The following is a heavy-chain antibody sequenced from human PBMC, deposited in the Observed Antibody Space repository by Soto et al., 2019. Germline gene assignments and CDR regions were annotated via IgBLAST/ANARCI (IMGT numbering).Heavy chain of an antibody. CDR1: GYGFASKY. J-gene: IGHJ3*02. CDR3: AIPKDFWSGCPDAFDI. Sequence: SAKLCSKESGYGFASKYMCWARQAPKQGLEWMGIINPSGGSTSYAQKFQGRVTMTRDTSTSTVYMELSSLRSEDTAVYYCAIPKDFWSGCPDAFDIWGQGTMVTGSS. V-gene: IGHV1-46*01. CDR2: INPSGGST. D-gene: IGHD3-3*01.